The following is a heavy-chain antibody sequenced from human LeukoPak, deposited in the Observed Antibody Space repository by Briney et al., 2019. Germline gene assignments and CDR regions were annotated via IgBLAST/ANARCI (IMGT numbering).Heavy chain of an antibody. CDR1: GGSISSYY. D-gene: IGHD6-19*01. CDR2: IYYSGST. CDR3: ARVRAHSSGWPTYGAHYGMGV. V-gene: IGHV4-59*01. J-gene: IGHJ6*02. Sequence: PSETLSLTCTVSGGSISSYYWSWIRQPPGKGLEWIGYIYYSGSTNYNPSLKSRVTISVDTSKNQFSLKLSSVTAADTAVYYCARVRAHSSGWPTYGAHYGMGVWGQGTTVTVSS.